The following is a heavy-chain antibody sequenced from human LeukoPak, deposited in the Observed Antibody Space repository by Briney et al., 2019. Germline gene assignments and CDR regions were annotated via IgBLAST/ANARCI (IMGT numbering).Heavy chain of an antibody. D-gene: IGHD3-10*01. CDR1: GGTFSSYA. J-gene: IGHJ4*02. CDR2: IIPILGIA. Sequence: GASVKVSCKASGGTFSSYAISWVRQAPGQGLEWMGRIIPILGIANYAQKFQGRATITADKSTSTAYMELSSLRSEDTAVYYCASTGSVTMVRGVFNKNDYWGQGTLVTVSS. CDR3: ASTGSVTMVRGVFNKNDY. V-gene: IGHV1-69*04.